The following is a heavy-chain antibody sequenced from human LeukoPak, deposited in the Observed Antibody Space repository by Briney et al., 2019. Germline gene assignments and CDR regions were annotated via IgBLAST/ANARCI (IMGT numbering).Heavy chain of an antibody. Sequence: SETLSLTCAVSGYSISSGYYWGWIRQPPGKGLEWIGEINHSGSTNYNPSLKSRVTISVDTSKNQFSLKLSSVTAADTAVYYCARGTRVPAAKRLFDPWGQGTLVTVSS. CDR2: INHSGST. CDR1: GYSISSGYY. V-gene: IGHV4-38-2*01. J-gene: IGHJ5*02. CDR3: ARGTRVPAAKRLFDP. D-gene: IGHD2-2*01.